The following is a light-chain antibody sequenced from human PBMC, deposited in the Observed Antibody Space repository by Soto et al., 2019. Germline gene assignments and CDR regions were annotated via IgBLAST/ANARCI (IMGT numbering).Light chain of an antibody. V-gene: IGKV1-39*01. CDR1: QSVSSY. CDR2: AAS. J-gene: IGKJ1*01. Sequence: DIEMTQSPSSLSASVGDRVTITCRASQSVSSYLNWYQHKSGKAPKLLISAASSLHGGVPSRFSGSGSGTDFTLTISSLQPEDFATYYCQQNFSPPLTFGQGTRVEVK. CDR3: QQNFSPPLT.